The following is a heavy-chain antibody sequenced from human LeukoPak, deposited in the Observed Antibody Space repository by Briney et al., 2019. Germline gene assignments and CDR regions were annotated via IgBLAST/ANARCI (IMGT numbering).Heavy chain of an antibody. Sequence: GGSLRLSCVASGFAFSGNYMSWVCQAPGRGLEWVSLISGTIDTSYTDSVRGRFTISRDNSKNMVYLQMNSLRAEDTAVYYCASHGGQSSAPFIDYWGQGTLVTVSS. CDR1: GFAFSGNY. CDR3: ASHGGQSSAPFIDY. D-gene: IGHD3-10*01. V-gene: IGHV3-66*04. CDR2: ISGTIDT. J-gene: IGHJ4*02.